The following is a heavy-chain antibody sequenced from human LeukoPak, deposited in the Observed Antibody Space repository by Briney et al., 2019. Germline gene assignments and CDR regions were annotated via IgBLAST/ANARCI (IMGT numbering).Heavy chain of an antibody. CDR2: KSYDGSNK. J-gene: IGHJ4*02. V-gene: IGHV3-30*04. CDR1: GFTFSSYA. D-gene: IGHD4-17*01. CDR3: ASYGERTFDY. Sequence: GGSLRLSCAASGFTFSSYAMHWVRQAPGKGLEWVAVKSYDGSNKYYADSVKGRFTISRDNSKNTLYLQMNSLRAEDTAVYYCASYGERTFDYWGQGTLVTVSS.